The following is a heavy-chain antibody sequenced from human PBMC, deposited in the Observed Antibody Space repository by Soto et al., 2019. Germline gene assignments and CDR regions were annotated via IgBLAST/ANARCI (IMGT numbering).Heavy chain of an antibody. D-gene: IGHD6-6*01. Sequence: GGSLRLSCAASGFNFSSHGLHWVRQAPGKGLEWVAVISYDGSHKLSTESVKGRFTISRDNSKNTLYLQMNSLRAEDTAVYYCARSVAARYYYYYGMDVWGQGTTVTVSS. CDR3: ARSVAARYYYYYGMDV. CDR2: ISYDGSHK. J-gene: IGHJ6*02. CDR1: GFNFSSHG. V-gene: IGHV3-30*03.